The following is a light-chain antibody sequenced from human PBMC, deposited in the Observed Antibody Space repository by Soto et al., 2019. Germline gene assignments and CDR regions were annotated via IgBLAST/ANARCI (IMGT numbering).Light chain of an antibody. CDR3: QQYGSSPPYT. CDR2: GSS. V-gene: IGKV3-20*01. J-gene: IGKJ2*01. Sequence: EIVLTQSPGILSLSPGERATLSCRASQTVSGNYLAWYQQKPGQSPRLLIYGSSDRATGIPDRFSGSGSGPDFTLTINRVEPEDFGVYYCQQYGSSPPYTFGQGTTLEI. CDR1: QTVSGNY.